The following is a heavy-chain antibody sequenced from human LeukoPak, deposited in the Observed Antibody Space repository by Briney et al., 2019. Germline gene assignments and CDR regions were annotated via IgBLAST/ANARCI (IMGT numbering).Heavy chain of an antibody. CDR1: GYSISSGHY. Sequence: SETLSLTCAVSGYSISSGHYWAWVRQPPGKGLEWIRSIYHSGNTYYNPSLKSRVSISVDTSKNQFSLKLTSMTAADTAVYYCARDLRYYFDSSGYFYLGFDYWGQGTLVTVSS. V-gene: IGHV4-38-2*02. CDR2: IYHSGNT. J-gene: IGHJ4*02. CDR3: ARDLRYYFDSSGYFYLGFDY. D-gene: IGHD3-22*01.